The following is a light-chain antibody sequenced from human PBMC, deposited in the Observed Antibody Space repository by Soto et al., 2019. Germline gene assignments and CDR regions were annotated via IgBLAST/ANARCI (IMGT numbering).Light chain of an antibody. J-gene: IGKJ1*01. Sequence: EVVLTQSPATLSLSPGERATLSCRASQNVRPFLDWYQQKPGQAPRLLIYGASNRDTGIPARFSGSGSGTDFTLTISSLEPEDFAVYYCQQHSHWPPWTCGQGTRVEIQ. CDR3: QQHSHWPPWT. V-gene: IGKV3-11*01. CDR1: QNVRPF. CDR2: GAS.